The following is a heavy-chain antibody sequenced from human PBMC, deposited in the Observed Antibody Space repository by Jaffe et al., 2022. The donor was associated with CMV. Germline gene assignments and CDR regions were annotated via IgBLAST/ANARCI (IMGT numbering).Heavy chain of an antibody. J-gene: IGHJ6*02. CDR1: GYTFTSYG. CDR2: ISAYNGNT. CDR3: ATTQVEYDFWSGYYPQYYYYGMDV. D-gene: IGHD3-3*01. V-gene: IGHV1-18*01. Sequence: QVQLVQSGAEVKKPGASVKVSCKASGYTFTSYGISWVRQAPGQGLEWMGWISAYNGNTNYAQKLQGRVTMTTDTSTSTAYMELRSLRSDDTAVYYCATTQVEYDFWSGYYPQYYYYGMDVWGQGTTVTVSS.